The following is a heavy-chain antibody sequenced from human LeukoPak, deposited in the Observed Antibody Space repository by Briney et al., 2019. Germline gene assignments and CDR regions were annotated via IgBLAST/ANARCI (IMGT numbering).Heavy chain of an antibody. Sequence: GGSLRLSCAASGITFSSFGIHWVRQAPGKGLEWVAVISSDGNTEYYADSVQGRFTISRDNSKNALYLQMNSLRPEGTAVYYCAKEGAAGGKMQFCFDYWGQGTLVTVSS. J-gene: IGHJ4*02. D-gene: IGHD4-23*01. CDR1: GITFSSFG. CDR2: ISSDGNTE. V-gene: IGHV3-30*18. CDR3: AKEGAAGGKMQFCFDY.